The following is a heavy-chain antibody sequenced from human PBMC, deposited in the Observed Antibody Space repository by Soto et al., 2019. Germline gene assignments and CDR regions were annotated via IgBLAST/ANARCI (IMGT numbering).Heavy chain of an antibody. CDR3: ARGKTNVYALDV. V-gene: IGHV3-33*01. CDR1: GVTFNRCG. CDR2: IWFDGSNK. J-gene: IGHJ6*02. Sequence: GGSLRLSCVASGVTFNRCGFHWVRQAPGKGLEWVAVIWFDGSNKYYADSLQGRFTISRDNAKSTLYLQMNSLRAEDTAVYYCARGKTNVYALDVWGQGTAVTVSS.